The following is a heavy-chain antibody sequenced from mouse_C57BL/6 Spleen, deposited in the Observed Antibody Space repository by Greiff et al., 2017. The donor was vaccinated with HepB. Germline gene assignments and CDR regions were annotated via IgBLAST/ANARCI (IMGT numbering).Heavy chain of an antibody. CDR1: GFTFSNYW. J-gene: IGHJ3*01. CDR3: TDPSWFAY. Sequence: EVKLVESGGGLVQPGGSMILSCVASGFTFSNYWMNWVRQSPEKGLEWVAQIRLKSDNYATLYAESVKGRFTISRDDSITSVYLQMNNLRAEDTGIYYCTDPSWFAYWGQGTLVTVSA. V-gene: IGHV6-3*01. CDR2: IRLKSDNYAT.